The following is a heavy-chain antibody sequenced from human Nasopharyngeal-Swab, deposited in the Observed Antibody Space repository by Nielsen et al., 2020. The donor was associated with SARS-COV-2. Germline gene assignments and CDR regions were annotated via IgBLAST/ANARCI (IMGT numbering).Heavy chain of an antibody. J-gene: IGHJ3*02. V-gene: IGHV3-64D*06. D-gene: IGHD3-16*01. Sequence: GGSLRLSCSASGFTFSIHAMHWVRQAPGKGLEYVSTINDYEDRLYYADSVKGRFTISRDNSKNTLYFQMSSLRPEDTAVYRCVKDLRGRYGFESWGQGTMVTVSS. CDR3: VKDLRGRYGFES. CDR1: GFTFSIHA. CDR2: INDYEDRL.